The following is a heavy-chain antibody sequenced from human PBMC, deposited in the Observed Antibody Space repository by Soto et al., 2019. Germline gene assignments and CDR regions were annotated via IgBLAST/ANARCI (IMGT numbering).Heavy chain of an antibody. CDR2: IIPIFGTA. CDR1: GCTFRSYA. CDR3: ARDRMGDGYKIIDY. D-gene: IGHD5-12*01. V-gene: IGHV1-69*13. Sequence: SVKVSCKASGCTFRSYAIKWLRPAPGQGLEWMGGIIPIFGTANYAQKFQGRVTITADESTSTAYMELSSLRSEDTAVYYCARDRMGDGYKIIDYWGQGTLVTVSS. J-gene: IGHJ4*02.